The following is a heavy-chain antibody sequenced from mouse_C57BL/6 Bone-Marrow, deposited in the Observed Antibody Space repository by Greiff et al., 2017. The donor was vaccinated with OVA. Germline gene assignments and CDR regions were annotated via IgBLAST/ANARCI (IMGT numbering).Heavy chain of an antibody. J-gene: IGHJ2*01. CDR3: ARSTTLVATDY. CDR2: ISYDGSN. Sequence: EVKLMESGPGLVKPSQSLSLTCSVTGYSITSGYYWNWIRQFPGNKLEWMGYISYDGSNNYNPSLKNRISITRATSKNQFFLKLNSVTTEDTATYYGARSTTLVATDYGGHGTTLTVSS. V-gene: IGHV3-6*01. CDR1: GYSITSGYY. D-gene: IGHD1-1*01.